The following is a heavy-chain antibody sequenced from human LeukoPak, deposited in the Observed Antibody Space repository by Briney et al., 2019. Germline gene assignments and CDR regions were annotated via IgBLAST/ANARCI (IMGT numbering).Heavy chain of an antibody. Sequence: ASVKVSCKTSGGIFISYAISWVRQAPGQGLEWMGGIIPVSGPANYAQKFQGRVAITADESTSTAYMELSSLRSNDTAVYYCAKNDYGSGSFDYWGQGTLVTVSS. CDR1: GGIFISYA. D-gene: IGHD3-10*01. CDR2: IIPVSGPA. J-gene: IGHJ4*02. CDR3: AKNDYGSGSFDY. V-gene: IGHV1-69*13.